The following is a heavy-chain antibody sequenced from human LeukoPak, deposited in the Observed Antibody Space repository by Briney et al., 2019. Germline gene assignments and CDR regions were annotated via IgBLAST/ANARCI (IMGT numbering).Heavy chain of an antibody. J-gene: IGHJ4*02. Sequence: GGSLRLSCAASGFTFSSYSMNWVRQAPGKGLEWVSYISSSSSTIYYADSVKGRFTISRDNAKNSLYLQMNSLRAEDTAVHYCARDYTTWGIAAAGTPFDYWGQGTLVTVSS. D-gene: IGHD6-13*01. V-gene: IGHV3-48*04. CDR2: ISSSSSTI. CDR1: GFTFSSYS. CDR3: ARDYTTWGIAAAGTPFDY.